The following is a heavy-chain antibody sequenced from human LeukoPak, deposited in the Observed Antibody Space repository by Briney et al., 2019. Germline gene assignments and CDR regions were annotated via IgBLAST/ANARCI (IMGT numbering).Heavy chain of an antibody. Sequence: GGSLRLSCAASGFTFRTYSMNWVRQTPGKGLEWVSSISTRSEYIYYADSVKGRFTISRDNAKNPLYLQMTSLRAEDTAVYYCARGGLPSAIDWFDPWGQGTLVTVSS. CDR1: GFTFRTYS. V-gene: IGHV3-21*01. CDR2: ISTRSEYI. J-gene: IGHJ5*02. CDR3: ARGGLPSAIDWFDP. D-gene: IGHD2-2*02.